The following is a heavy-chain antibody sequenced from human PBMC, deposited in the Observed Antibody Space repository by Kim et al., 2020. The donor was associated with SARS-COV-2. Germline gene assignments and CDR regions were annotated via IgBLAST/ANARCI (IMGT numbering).Heavy chain of an antibody. D-gene: IGHD6-13*01. V-gene: IGHV4-59*01. CDR1: RDSISSYY. CDR3: ARSEGRGSWHQFDY. CDR2: IYYSGST. J-gene: IGHJ4*02. Sequence: SETLSLTCTVSRDSISSYYCSWIRQLPGKGLEWIGYIYYSGSTNYNPSLNSRVTISWDTSKNQFSLELTSVTDADTAVYYCARSEGRGSWHQFDYWGQG.